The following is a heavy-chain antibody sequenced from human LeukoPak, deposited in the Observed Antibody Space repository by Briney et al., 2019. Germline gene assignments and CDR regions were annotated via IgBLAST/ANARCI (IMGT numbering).Heavy chain of an antibody. J-gene: IGHJ4*02. CDR2: ISYSGSN. Sequence: SETLTLTCTVSGGSISGYYWSWIRQPPGKGLEWIDYISYSGSNNYNPSLKSRVTMSVDTSKNQFSLRLSSVTAADTAVYYCARHGSSYSFDCWGQGTLVTVSS. V-gene: IGHV4-59*08. CDR1: GGSISGYY. CDR3: ARHGSSYSFDC. D-gene: IGHD6-13*01.